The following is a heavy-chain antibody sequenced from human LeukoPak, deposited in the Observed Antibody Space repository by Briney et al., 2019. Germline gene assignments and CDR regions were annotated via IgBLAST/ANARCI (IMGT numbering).Heavy chain of an antibody. V-gene: IGHV4-4*02. CDR1: GGSISSNHW. Sequence: SETLSLTCAVSGGSISSNHWWTWVRQPPGKGLEWIGEIYHSGSTNQNPSLKSRLTISVDTSKNQFSLKLSSLTAADTAVYYCSRMGDSSGWYYLDYWGQGTLVTVSS. CDR3: SRMGDSSGWYYLDY. J-gene: IGHJ4*02. D-gene: IGHD6-13*01. CDR2: IYHSGST.